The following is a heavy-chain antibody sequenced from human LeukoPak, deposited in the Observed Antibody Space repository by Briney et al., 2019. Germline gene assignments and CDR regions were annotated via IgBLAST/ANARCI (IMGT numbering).Heavy chain of an antibody. Sequence: GGSLRLSCAASGFTFDDYAMHWVRQAPGKGLEWVSLISWDGGSTYYADSVKGRFTISKDNAKNSLYLQMNSLRAEDTAVYYCARGRLDAGSFDYWGQGTLVTVSS. V-gene: IGHV3-43D*03. CDR3: ARGRLDAGSFDY. J-gene: IGHJ4*02. CDR2: ISWDGGST. CDR1: GFTFDDYA. D-gene: IGHD3-10*01.